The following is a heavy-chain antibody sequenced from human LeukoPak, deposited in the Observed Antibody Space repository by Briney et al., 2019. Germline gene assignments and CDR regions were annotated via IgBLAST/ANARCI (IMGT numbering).Heavy chain of an antibody. V-gene: IGHV7-4-1*02. CDR3: ARGLGTMIVVVTYDY. D-gene: IGHD3-22*01. CDR2: INTNTGNP. CDR1: GHTFTSYA. Sequence: ASVKVSCKASGHTFTSYAMNWVRQAPGQGLEWMGWINTNTGNPTYAQGFTGRSVFSLDTSVSTAYLQISSLKAEDTAVYYCARGLGTMIVVVTYDYWGQGTLVTVSS. J-gene: IGHJ4*02.